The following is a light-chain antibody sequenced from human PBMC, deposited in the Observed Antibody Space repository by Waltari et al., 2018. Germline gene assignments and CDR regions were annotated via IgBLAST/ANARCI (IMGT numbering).Light chain of an antibody. J-gene: IGLJ3*02. Sequence: HSVLTHPPSAAAAPGQKVAISCSGSNPNIGRNYVHWYLQLPGTAPKLLIYDHDKRPSGIPDRFSGSKSGTSATLGITGLQTGDEADYYCGTWDDSLSAQVFGGGTKLTVL. CDR2: DHD. V-gene: IGLV1-51*01. CDR3: GTWDDSLSAQV. CDR1: NPNIGRNY.